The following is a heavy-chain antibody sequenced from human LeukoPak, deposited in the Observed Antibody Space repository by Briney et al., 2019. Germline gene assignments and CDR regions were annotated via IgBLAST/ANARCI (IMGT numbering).Heavy chain of an antibody. CDR2: ISYDGSNK. CDR1: GFTFSSYA. J-gene: IGHJ4*02. V-gene: IGHV3-30*04. CDR3: ARVRGMNDY. Sequence: PGGSLRLSCAASGFTFSSYAMHWVRQAPGKGLEWVTIISYDGSNKYYADSVKGRFTISRDNSKNTLYLQMNSLRTEDTAVYYCARVRGMNDYWGQGTLVTVSS.